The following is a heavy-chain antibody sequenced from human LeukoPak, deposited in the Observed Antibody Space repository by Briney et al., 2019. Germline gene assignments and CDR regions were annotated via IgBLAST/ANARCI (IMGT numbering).Heavy chain of an antibody. Sequence: PGGSLRLSCAASGFTFSSYGMHWVRQAPGKGLEWVAVISYDGGNKYYADSVKGRFTISRDNSKNTLYLQMNSLRAEDTAVYYCAKDADDYVWGSYLHWGQGTLVTVSS. CDR3: AKDADDYVWGSYLH. CDR1: GFTFSSYG. V-gene: IGHV3-30*18. CDR2: ISYDGGNK. J-gene: IGHJ4*02. D-gene: IGHD3-16*02.